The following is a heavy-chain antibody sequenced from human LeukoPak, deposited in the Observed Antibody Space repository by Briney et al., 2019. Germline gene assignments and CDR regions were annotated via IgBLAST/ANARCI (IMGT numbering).Heavy chain of an antibody. CDR2: IRYDGSNK. Sequence: GGSLRLSCAASGFTFSNYAIHWVRQAPGKGLEWVAFIRYDGSNKYYVDSVKGRFTISRDNSENTLYLQMNSLRAEDTAVYYCAKPSLYYYDTSGYYRYWYFDLWGRGTLVTVSS. CDR3: AKPSLYYYDTSGYYRYWYFDL. D-gene: IGHD3-22*01. J-gene: IGHJ2*01. V-gene: IGHV3-30*02. CDR1: GFTFSNYA.